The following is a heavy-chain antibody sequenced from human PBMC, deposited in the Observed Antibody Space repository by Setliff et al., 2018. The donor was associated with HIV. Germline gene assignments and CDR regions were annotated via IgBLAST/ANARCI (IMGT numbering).Heavy chain of an antibody. D-gene: IGHD3-9*01. CDR2: MYTSGST. V-gene: IGHV4-61*09. CDR1: GGSISSGYYY. Sequence: SETLSLTCTVSGGSISSGYYYWSWIRQPAGKGLEWIGHMYTSGSTNYNPSLKSRVTISVDTSKNQFSLKLSFVTAADTAVYYCARALTGYSPFDFWGQGTLVTVSS. CDR3: ARALTGYSPFDF. J-gene: IGHJ4*02.